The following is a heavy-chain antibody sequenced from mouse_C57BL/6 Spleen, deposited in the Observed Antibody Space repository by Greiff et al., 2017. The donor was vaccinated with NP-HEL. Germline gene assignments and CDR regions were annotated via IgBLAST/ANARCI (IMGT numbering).Heavy chain of an antibody. CDR2: IYPGDGDT. Sequence: QVQLKQSGPELVKPGASVKISCKASGYAFSSSWMNWVKQRPGKGLEWIGRIYPGDGDTNYNGKFKGKATLTADKSSSTAYMQLSSLTSEDSAVYFCARCLYYGYTEYYFDYWGQGTTLTVSS. D-gene: IGHD2-2*01. CDR1: GYAFSSSW. V-gene: IGHV1-82*01. CDR3: ARCLYYGYTEYYFDY. J-gene: IGHJ2*01.